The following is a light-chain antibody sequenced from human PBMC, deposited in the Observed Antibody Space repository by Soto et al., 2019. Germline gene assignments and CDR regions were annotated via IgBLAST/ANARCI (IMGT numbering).Light chain of an antibody. CDR1: QSISSY. Sequence: DIQMTQSPSTLPASVGDRVTITCRASQSISSYLNWYQQKPGKAPNLLIYAASSLQSGVPSRFSGSGSGTDFTLTISNLQPEDFPTYYCQQSYSPPRTFGQGTKVDIK. CDR3: QQSYSPPRT. CDR2: AAS. J-gene: IGKJ1*01. V-gene: IGKV1-39*01.